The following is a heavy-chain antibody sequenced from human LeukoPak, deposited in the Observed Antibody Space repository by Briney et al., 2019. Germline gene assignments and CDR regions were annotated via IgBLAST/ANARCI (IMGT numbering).Heavy chain of an antibody. J-gene: IGHJ6*03. CDR2: LYTNDNT. V-gene: IGHV4-61*02. Sequence: SQTLSLTCSVSGGSISSGRYYWTWIRQPAGKGLEWIGRLYTNDNTNYDPSLESRVSISVDTSKSQFYLQLTSVTAADTAVYFCARRVVTDDYYKDVWGKGITVIVSS. CDR3: ARRVVTDDYYKDV. CDR1: GGSISSGRYY. D-gene: IGHD2-21*02.